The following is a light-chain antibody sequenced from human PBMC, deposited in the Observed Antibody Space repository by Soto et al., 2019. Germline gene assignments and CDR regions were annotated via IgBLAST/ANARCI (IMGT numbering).Light chain of an antibody. V-gene: IGKV1-5*01. J-gene: IGKJ1*01. CDR2: DVS. Sequence: DIQMTQSPSTLSASVGDRVTITCRARQSISTWLAWYQQKPGRAPKLLISDVSTLESGVPSRFSGSGSGTEFTLTISSLQPDDFATYFCQQYDTYSWTFGRGTKVESK. CDR3: QQYDTYSWT. CDR1: QSISTW.